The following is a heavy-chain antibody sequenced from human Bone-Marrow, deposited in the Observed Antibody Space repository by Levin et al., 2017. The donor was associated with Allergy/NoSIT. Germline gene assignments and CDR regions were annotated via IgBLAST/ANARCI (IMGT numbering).Heavy chain of an antibody. CDR1: GYTFISYD. CDR3: ARGSGGYWNWFDP. CDR2: MNPNSGNT. Sequence: ASVKVSCKASGYTFISYDINWVRQAPGQGLEWMGSMNPNSGNTGYAQKFQGRVTMTRNTSITTAYMELTSLRSEDTAVYYCARGSGGYWNWFDPWGQGTLVTVSS. J-gene: IGHJ5*02. V-gene: IGHV1-8*01. D-gene: IGHD1-26*01.